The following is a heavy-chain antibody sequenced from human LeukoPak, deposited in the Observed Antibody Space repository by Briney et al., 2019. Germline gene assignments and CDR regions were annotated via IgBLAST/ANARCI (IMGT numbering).Heavy chain of an antibody. D-gene: IGHD6-13*01. Sequence: GASVKVSCKASGYTFTGSYIHWVRQAPGQGLEWMGWINPNSGGTNYAQKLQGRVTMTRDTSISTAYMELSSLRSDDTAVYYCARDGPSAGPTFDYWGQGTLVTVSS. CDR2: INPNSGGT. CDR1: GYTFTGSY. J-gene: IGHJ4*02. CDR3: ARDGPSAGPTFDY. V-gene: IGHV1-2*02.